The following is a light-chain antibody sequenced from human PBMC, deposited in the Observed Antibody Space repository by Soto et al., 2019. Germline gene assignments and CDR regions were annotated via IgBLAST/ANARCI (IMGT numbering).Light chain of an antibody. CDR3: QQYGSSQWT. J-gene: IGKJ1*01. Sequence: EIVLTQSPGTLSLSPGERVTLSYRASESISSNYLAWYQQKPGQAPRLLIYGASSRATGIPDRFSGSGSGTDFTLTISRLEPEDFAVYYCQQYGSSQWTFGQGTKVDI. V-gene: IGKV3-20*01. CDR2: GAS. CDR1: ESISSNY.